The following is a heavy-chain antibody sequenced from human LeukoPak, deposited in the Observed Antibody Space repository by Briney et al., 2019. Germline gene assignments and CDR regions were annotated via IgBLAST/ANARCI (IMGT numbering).Heavy chain of an antibody. V-gene: IGHV3-23*01. J-gene: IGHJ4*02. CDR3: AKVPPYYDSSGLYYFDY. Sequence: PGGSLRLSCAASKFTFSSYAMSWVRQAPGKVLEWVSAISTSGGSTYYADSVKGRFTISRDNSKNTLYLQMNSLRAEDTAVYYCAKVPPYYDSSGLYYFDYWGQGTLVTVSS. D-gene: IGHD3-22*01. CDR2: ISTSGGST. CDR1: KFTFSSYA.